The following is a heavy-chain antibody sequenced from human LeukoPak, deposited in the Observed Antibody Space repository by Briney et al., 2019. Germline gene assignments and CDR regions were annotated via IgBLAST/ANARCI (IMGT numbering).Heavy chain of an antibody. CDR2: MYYSGST. J-gene: IGHJ6*03. CDR1: GGSISSNSYY. Sequence: SSETLSLTCTVSGGSISSNSYYWGWIRQPPGKGLEWIGSMYYSGSTYYNPSLNSRVTICFDTSKDPFSLKLSSVTAADTAVYYCARGSPLYYMDVRGKGTTVTVSS. CDR3: ARGSPLYYMDV. V-gene: IGHV4-39*01.